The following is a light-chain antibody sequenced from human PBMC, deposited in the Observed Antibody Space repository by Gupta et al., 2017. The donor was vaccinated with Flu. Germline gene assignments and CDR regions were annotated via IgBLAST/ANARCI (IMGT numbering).Light chain of an antibody. CDR3: QQYNSYSRT. CDR2: KAS. J-gene: IGKJ1*01. Sequence: DIQMTQSPSTLSASVGDRVTITCRASQSISGWLAWYQQKPGKAPKLLIYKASNLESGVPSTFSASGSGTELTLTISSLQPDDFATYYCQQYNSYSRTFGQGTKVEVK. CDR1: QSISGW. V-gene: IGKV1-5*03.